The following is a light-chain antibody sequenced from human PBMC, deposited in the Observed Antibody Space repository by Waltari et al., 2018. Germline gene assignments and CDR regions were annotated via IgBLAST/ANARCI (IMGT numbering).Light chain of an antibody. V-gene: IGLV1-44*01. CDR2: KYT. CDR3: STWDDGLYGVV. CDR1: RSNIGSNS. J-gene: IGLJ3*02. Sequence: QSVLTQSPSASGTPGQSVTISCSGSRSNIGSNSVNWYQQLAGTAPKLLIYKYTERPSEFPDRFSGSKSGTSASLAISGLQSEDEGDYYCSTWDDGLYGVVFGGGTTVTVL.